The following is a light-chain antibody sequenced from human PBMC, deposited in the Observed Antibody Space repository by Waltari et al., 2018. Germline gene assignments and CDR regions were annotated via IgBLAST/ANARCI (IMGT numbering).Light chain of an antibody. Sequence: ETVMTQSPATLSVSPGERVTLPCRASQSVSSDLAWYHQKPGQAPRLLIYGASTRATDIPARFSGRGSGTEFTLTVSSLQSEDFGVYYCQQYNKWPPITFGQGTRLEI. CDR2: GAS. CDR1: QSVSSD. V-gene: IGKV3-15*01. J-gene: IGKJ5*01. CDR3: QQYNKWPPIT.